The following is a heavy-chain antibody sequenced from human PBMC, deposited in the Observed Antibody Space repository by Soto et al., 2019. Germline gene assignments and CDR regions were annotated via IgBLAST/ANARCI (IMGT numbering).Heavy chain of an antibody. V-gene: IGHV4-39*01. J-gene: IGHJ3*02. CDR3: ANTYYDILTGYHDAFDI. CDR1: GGSISSCSYY. Sequence: QLQLQESGPGLVKPSETLSLTCTVSGGSISSCSYYWGWVRQPPGKGLECIGSVYCSGRTYYNPSLKCRVTISVDTSKNQFSLKLSSVTAADTAVYYCANTYYDILTGYHDAFDIWGQGTMVTVSS. D-gene: IGHD3-9*01. CDR2: VYCSGRT.